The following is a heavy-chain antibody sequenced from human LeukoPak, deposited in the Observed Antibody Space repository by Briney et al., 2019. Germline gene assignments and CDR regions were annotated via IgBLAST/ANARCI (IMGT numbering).Heavy chain of an antibody. CDR2: ISSSSSYI. V-gene: IGHV3-21*01. D-gene: IGHD3-22*01. CDR1: GFTFSGYS. CDR3: ARDGYDSSGYYYRPYFDY. J-gene: IGHJ4*02. Sequence: GGSLRLSCAASGFTFSGYSMNWVRQAPGKGLEWVSSISSSSSYIYYADSVKGRFTISRDNAKNSLYLQMNSLRAEDTAVYYCARDGYDSSGYYYRPYFDYWGQGTLVTVSS.